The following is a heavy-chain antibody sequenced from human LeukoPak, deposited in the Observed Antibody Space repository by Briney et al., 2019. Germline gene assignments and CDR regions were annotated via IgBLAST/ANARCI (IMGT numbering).Heavy chain of an antibody. J-gene: IGHJ5*02. V-gene: IGHV3-23*01. Sequence: GGSLRLSCAASGFTLNSYAMSWVRQAPGKGLEWVSSISGSGGNTYYADSVKGRFTISRDNSKNTLYLQMNSLRAEDTAVYYCAKEGLVVPPFSWGQGTLVTVSS. D-gene: IGHD2-2*01. CDR3: AKEGLVVPPFS. CDR1: GFTLNSYA. CDR2: ISGSGGNT.